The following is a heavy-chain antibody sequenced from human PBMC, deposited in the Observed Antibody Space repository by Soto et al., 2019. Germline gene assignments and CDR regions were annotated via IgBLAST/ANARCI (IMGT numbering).Heavy chain of an antibody. Sequence: QITLKESGPTLVKPTQTLTLTCSFSGFSLTAGGVGVGWIRQPPGKALEWLALIYWDDDKQYSPSLKGRLTITKDTSKNQVVLTMTNMDPVDTGTYYCAHVNVVGTALDVWGQGTRVTASS. D-gene: IGHD6-19*01. CDR2: IYWDDDK. CDR1: GFSLTAGGVG. J-gene: IGHJ3*01. V-gene: IGHV2-5*02. CDR3: AHVNVVGTALDV.